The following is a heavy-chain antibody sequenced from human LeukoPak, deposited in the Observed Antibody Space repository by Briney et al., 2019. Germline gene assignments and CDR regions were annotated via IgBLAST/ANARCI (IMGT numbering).Heavy chain of an antibody. J-gene: IGHJ3*02. D-gene: IGHD1-1*01. CDR2: ISNGGST. V-gene: IGHV4-59*01. CDR3: VRLQPNTGEWAFDI. Sequence: SETLSLTCTVSGGSISTYYWSWIRQPPGEGLEWIGYISNGGSTKYNPSLKSRVTISVDTSKNQLSLKLRSVTAADTAVYHCVRLQPNTGEWAFDIWCQGTMVSVSS. CDR1: GGSISTYY.